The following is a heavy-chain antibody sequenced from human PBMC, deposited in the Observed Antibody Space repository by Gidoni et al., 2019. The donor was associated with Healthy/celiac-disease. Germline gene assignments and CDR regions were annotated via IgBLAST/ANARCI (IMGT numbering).Heavy chain of an antibody. CDR2: IRSKAYGGTT. V-gene: IGHV3-49*04. CDR3: TRDWYSSGWPRYYYYYGMDV. J-gene: IGHJ6*02. Sequence: EVQLVESGGGLVQPGRSLRLSCTASGFTFGDYAMSWVRQAPGKGLEWVGFIRSKAYGGTTEYAASVKGRFTISRDDSKSIAYLQMNSLKTEDTAVYYCTRDWYSSGWPRYYYYYGMDVWGQGTTVTVSS. CDR1: GFTFGDYA. D-gene: IGHD6-19*01.